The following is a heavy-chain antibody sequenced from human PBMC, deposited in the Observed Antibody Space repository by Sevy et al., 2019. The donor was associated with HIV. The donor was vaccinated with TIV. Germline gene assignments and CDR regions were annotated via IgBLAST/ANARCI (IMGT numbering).Heavy chain of an antibody. D-gene: IGHD3-3*01. CDR2: INPYSGGT. CDR3: ARDNDYCIDPNCPLFGMDV. V-gene: IGHV1-2*02. CDR1: GYTFNGYY. Sequence: ASVKVSCKASGYTFNGYYIHWVRQAPGQGLEWLGWINPYSGGTNYAQKFQGRVTMTRDTSISTAYMELSRLGSDDTAVYYCARDNDYCIDPNCPLFGMDVWGQGTTVTVSS. J-gene: IGHJ6*02.